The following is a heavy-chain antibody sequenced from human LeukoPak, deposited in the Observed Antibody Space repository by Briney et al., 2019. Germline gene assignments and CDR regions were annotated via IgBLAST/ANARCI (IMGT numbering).Heavy chain of an antibody. CDR2: ISWNSGRI. J-gene: IGHJ4*02. CDR1: GFTFDDYA. CDR3: AKSRSSTLTPIDY. D-gene: IGHD2-2*01. Sequence: GGSLRLSCAASGFTFDDYAMHWVRQAPGKDLEWVSGISWNSGRIGYADSVKGRFTISRDSAKNSLYLQMNSLRAEDTALYYCAKSRSSTLTPIDYWGQGTLVTVSS. V-gene: IGHV3-9*01.